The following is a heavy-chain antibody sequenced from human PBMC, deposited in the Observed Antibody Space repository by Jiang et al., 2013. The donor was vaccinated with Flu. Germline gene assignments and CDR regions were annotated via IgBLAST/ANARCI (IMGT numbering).Heavy chain of an antibody. CDR1: GFTFSSYA. CDR3: ASTHSSSWYALRIPXGPYGMDV. D-gene: IGHD6-13*01. Sequence: VQLVESGGGLVQPGGSLRLSCAASGFTFSSYAMSWVRQAPGKGLEWVSAISGSGGSTYYADSVKGRFTISRDNSKNTLYLQMNSLRAEDTAVYYCASTHSSSWYALRIPXGPYGMDVWGQGTTVTVSS. CDR2: ISGSGGST. J-gene: IGHJ6*02. V-gene: IGHV3-23*04.